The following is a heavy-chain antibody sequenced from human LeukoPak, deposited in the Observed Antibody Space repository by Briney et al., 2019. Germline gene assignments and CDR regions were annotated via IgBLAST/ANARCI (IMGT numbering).Heavy chain of an antibody. CDR3: ARVKIEGDFWSGYYYITFDY. CDR2: INHSGST. J-gene: IGHJ4*02. Sequence: KPSETLSLTCAVYGGSFSSYYWSWIRQPPGKGLEWIGEINHSGSTNYNPSLKSRVTISVDTSKNQFSLKLGSVTAADTAVYYCARVKIEGDFWSGYYYITFDYWGQGTLVTVSS. V-gene: IGHV4-34*01. CDR1: GGSFSSYY. D-gene: IGHD3-3*01.